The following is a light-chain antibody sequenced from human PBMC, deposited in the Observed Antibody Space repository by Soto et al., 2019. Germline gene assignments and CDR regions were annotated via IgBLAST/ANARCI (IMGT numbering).Light chain of an antibody. J-gene: IGLJ2*01. CDR2: SND. CDR3: AAWDASLRGVV. Sequence: QSVLTQTPSASGTPGQTVTISCSGSSSNIGSNHVYWYQQFPGTAPKLLIYSNDQRPSGVPDRFSGSKSDTSASLAISGLRSDDEGDYYGAAWDASLRGVVFGGGTKLTVL. V-gene: IGLV1-47*02. CDR1: SSNIGSNH.